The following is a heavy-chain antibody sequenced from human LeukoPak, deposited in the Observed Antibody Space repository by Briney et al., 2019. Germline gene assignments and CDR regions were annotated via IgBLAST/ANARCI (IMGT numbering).Heavy chain of an antibody. D-gene: IGHD5-24*01. CDR2: ISSSSSYI. CDR1: GFTFNSYS. CDR3: AKYGGWLQYVQYYYYYYYMDV. V-gene: IGHV3-21*04. Sequence: GGSLRLSCAASGFTFNSYSMNWFRQAPGKGLEWVSSISSSSSYIYYADSVKGRFTISRDNAKNSLYLQMNSLRAEDTAVYYCAKYGGWLQYVQYYYYYYYMDVWGKGTTVTVSS. J-gene: IGHJ6*03.